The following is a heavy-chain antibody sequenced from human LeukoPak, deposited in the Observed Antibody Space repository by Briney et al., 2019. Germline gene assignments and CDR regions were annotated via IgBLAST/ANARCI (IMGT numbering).Heavy chain of an antibody. Sequence: GGSLRLSCAASGFTFSSFGMHWVRQAPVKGLEWVAVIWYDGTNKYYADSVKGRFTISRDNSKNTLYLQMNSLRAEDTAIYYCATDVVPMVPGVPQGIDYWGQGSLVTVSS. V-gene: IGHV3-33*01. CDR1: GFTFSSFG. CDR3: ATDVVPMVPGVPQGIDY. D-gene: IGHD3-10*01. J-gene: IGHJ4*02. CDR2: IWYDGTNK.